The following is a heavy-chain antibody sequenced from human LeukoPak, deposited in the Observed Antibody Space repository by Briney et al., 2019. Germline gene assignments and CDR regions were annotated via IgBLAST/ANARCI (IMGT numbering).Heavy chain of an antibody. CDR3: ARGPLYYSDSRGNPGDH. D-gene: IGHD3-22*01. Sequence: PGGSLRLSCAASGFTFSSYAMHWGRQAPGKGLEWVAVISYDGSNKYYADSVKGRFTISRDNSKNALYLQMSSLRAEDTAVYYCARGPLYYSDSRGNPGDHWGQGTLVTVSS. V-gene: IGHV3-30*04. CDR2: ISYDGSNK. J-gene: IGHJ4*02. CDR1: GFTFSSYA.